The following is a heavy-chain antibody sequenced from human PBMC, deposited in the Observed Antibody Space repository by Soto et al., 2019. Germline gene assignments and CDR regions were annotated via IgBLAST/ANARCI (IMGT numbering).Heavy chain of an antibody. J-gene: IGHJ5*02. CDR1: GFSFSSYS. Sequence: EVQLVESGGGLVKPGGSLRLSCAASGFSFSSYSMNWVRQAPGKGLEWVSSISSSTSYINYADSMKGRFTISRDNAKKSLYLQMNSLRAEDTAVYYCARGYTGYCSGGTCYWFDPWGQGTLVTVSS. CDR3: ARGYTGYCSGGTCYWFDP. V-gene: IGHV3-21*01. D-gene: IGHD2-15*01. CDR2: ISSSTSYI.